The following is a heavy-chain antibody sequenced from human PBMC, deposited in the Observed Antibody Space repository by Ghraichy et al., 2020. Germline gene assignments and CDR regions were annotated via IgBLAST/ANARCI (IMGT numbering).Heavy chain of an antibody. CDR3: ASPDLGGGKSPPLH. V-gene: IGHV3-7*03. CDR1: GFTFSDFW. J-gene: IGHJ4*02. CDR2: IKQDGSEK. Sequence: GGSLRLSCAASGFTFSDFWMTWVRQAPGKGLEWVANIKQDGSEKYYVDSVKGRFTISRDNAKNSLYLQMDSLRAEDTAFYYCASPDLGGGKSPPLHWGQGTLVTVSS. D-gene: IGHD4-23*01.